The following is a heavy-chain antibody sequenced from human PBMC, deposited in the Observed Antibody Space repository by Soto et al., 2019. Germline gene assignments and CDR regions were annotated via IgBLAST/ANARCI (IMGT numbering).Heavy chain of an antibody. V-gene: IGHV4-39*01. CDR1: GGSFTSDNYY. J-gene: IGHJ4*01. D-gene: IGHD6-19*01. Sequence: SETLSLTCSVSGGSFTSDNYYWGWIRQPPGEGLEWLGSMYYTGSFHYNPSLKGRVAISVDTSKSRFSLRLTSVTAADTAVYYCVRTYSSGWYPSYYFDSWGHGTLVTVSS. CDR2: MYYTGSF. CDR3: VRTYSSGWYPSYYFDS.